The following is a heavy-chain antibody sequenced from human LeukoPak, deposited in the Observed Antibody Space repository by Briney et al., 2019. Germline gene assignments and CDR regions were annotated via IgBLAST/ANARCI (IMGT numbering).Heavy chain of an antibody. V-gene: IGHV3-21*01. CDR2: ISSSSSYI. Sequence: GGSLRLSCAASGFTFSSYSMNWVRQAPGKGLEWVSSISSSSSYIYYADSVKGRFTISRDNAKNSLYLQMNSLRAEDTAVYYCARATVGYSSGWYRDRDYYYMDVWGKGTTVTVSS. CDR1: GFTFSSYS. CDR3: ARATVGYSSGWYRDRDYYYMDV. J-gene: IGHJ6*03. D-gene: IGHD6-19*01.